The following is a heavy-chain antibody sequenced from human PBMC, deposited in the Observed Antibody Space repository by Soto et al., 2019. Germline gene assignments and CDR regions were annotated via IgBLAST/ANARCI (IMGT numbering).Heavy chain of an antibody. CDR2: ISWNSGSI. Sequence: GGSLRLSCAASGFTFDDYAMHWVRQAPGKGLEWVSGISWNSGSIGYADSVKGRFTISRDNAKNSLYLQMNSLRAEDTALYYCAKGYYLGIAVAGRGYFDYWGQGTLVTVSS. V-gene: IGHV3-9*01. CDR3: AKGYYLGIAVAGRGYFDY. J-gene: IGHJ4*02. D-gene: IGHD6-19*01. CDR1: GFTFDDYA.